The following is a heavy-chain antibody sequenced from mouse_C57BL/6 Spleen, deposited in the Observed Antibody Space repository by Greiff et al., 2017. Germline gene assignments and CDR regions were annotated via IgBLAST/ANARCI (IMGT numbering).Heavy chain of an antibody. V-gene: IGHV1-54*01. CDR2: INPGSGGT. D-gene: IGHD1-1*01. J-gene: IGHJ3*01. Sequence: VQLQQSGAELVRPGTSVKVSCKASGYAFTNYLIEWVKQRPGQGLEWIGVINPGSGGTNYNEKFKGKATLTADKSSSTAYMQLSSLTSEDSAVYFCARDYYGSSLAWFAYWGQGTLVTVSA. CDR1: GYAFTNYL. CDR3: ARDYYGSSLAWFAY.